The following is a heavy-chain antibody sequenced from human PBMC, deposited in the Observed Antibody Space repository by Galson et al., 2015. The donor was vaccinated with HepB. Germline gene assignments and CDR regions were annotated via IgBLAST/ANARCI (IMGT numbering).Heavy chain of an antibody. V-gene: IGHV3-23*01. D-gene: IGHD2/OR15-2a*01. J-gene: IGHJ3*02. CDR1: GFAFSSSA. Sequence: SLRLSCAASGFAFSSSAMTWVRQPPGKGLEWVCNLSAAGFGTYYSDSVKGRFTISRENSMNTMYLQMDNLRVEDTAMYFCAKGPNKGAFHIWSQGTMVVVSS. CDR2: LSAAGFGT. CDR3: AKGPNKGAFHI.